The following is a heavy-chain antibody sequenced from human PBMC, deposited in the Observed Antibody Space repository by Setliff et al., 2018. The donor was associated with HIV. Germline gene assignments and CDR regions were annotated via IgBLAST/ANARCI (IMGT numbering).Heavy chain of an antibody. Sequence: SETLSLTCTVSGDSISTDYWTWIRQPPGKGLEWIGYIYNSASTSYNPSLKSRVTISVDTSKNQFSLKLSSVTAADTAVYYCARHSPSDYWGQGALVTVSS. CDR3: ARHSPSDY. J-gene: IGHJ4*02. V-gene: IGHV4-59*08. CDR2: IYNSAST. CDR1: GDSISTDY.